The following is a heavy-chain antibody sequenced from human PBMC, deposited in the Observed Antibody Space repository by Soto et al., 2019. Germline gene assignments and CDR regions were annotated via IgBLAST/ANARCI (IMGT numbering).Heavy chain of an antibody. V-gene: IGHV3-13*01. J-gene: IGHJ6*02. CDR2: IGTAGDT. CDR1: GFTFSSHD. CDR3: ARGYYYGMDV. Sequence: EVQLVESGGGLVQPGGSLRLSCAASGFTFSSHDMHWVRQATGQGLEWVSAIGTAGDTYYPGSVKGRFTISRENAKNSLYRQMNSLRAGDTAVYYCARGYYYGMDVWGQGTTVTVSS.